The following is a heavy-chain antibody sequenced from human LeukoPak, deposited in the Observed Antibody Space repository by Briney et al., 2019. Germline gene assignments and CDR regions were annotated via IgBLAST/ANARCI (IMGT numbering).Heavy chain of an antibody. V-gene: IGHV4-59*01. D-gene: IGHD3-22*01. CDR3: ASFSSGYPYYFDH. J-gene: IGHJ4*02. CDR1: GGSFSGYY. Sequence: SETLSLTCAVYGGSFSGYYWSWIRQPPGKGLEWIGYIYYSGSPNYNPSLKSRVTISVDTSKNQFSLKLSSVAAADTAVYYCASFSSGYPYYFDHWGQGTLVTVSS. CDR2: IYYSGSP.